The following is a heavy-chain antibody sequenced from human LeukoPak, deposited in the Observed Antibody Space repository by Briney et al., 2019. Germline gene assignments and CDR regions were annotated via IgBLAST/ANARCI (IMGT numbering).Heavy chain of an antibody. J-gene: IGHJ4*02. CDR2: IKQDGSEK. CDR1: GFTFSSYW. D-gene: IGHD2-21*02. CDR3: ARARGGGDWFDY. Sequence: PGGSLRLSCVASGFTFSSYWMSWVRQAPGKGLEWVANIKQDGSEKYYVDSVKGRFTISRDNAKNSLYLQMNSLRAEDTAVYYCARARGGGDWFDYWGQGTLVTVSS. V-gene: IGHV3-7*03.